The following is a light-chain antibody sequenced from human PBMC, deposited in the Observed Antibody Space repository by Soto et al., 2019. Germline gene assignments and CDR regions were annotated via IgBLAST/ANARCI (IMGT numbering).Light chain of an antibody. J-gene: IGKJ4*02. CDR1: QSVISY. CDR3: QPRGNWPG. V-gene: IGKV3-11*01. Sequence: EIVLTQSPATLALSPGERATLSCRASQSVISYLAWYQQRPGQAPRLLIYDASNRATGIPARFSGSGSGTDFPLTSSSLEPVHFEVYYCQPRGNWPGFSGGPKV. CDR2: DAS.